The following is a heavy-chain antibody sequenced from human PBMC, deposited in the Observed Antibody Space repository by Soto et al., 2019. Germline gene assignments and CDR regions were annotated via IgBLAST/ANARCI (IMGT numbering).Heavy chain of an antibody. CDR2: INQNGGT. D-gene: IGHD3-16*01. Sequence: SETLSLTCAVNGGSLRGYYWNWIRQSPGKGLEWIGEINQNGGTKYNPSLKSRVSISVVASTNQFSLKLNSVTAADTAVYYCGRVPAGGGDYWGQGTLVTVSS. CDR1: GGSLRGYY. CDR3: GRVPAGGGDY. J-gene: IGHJ4*02. V-gene: IGHV4-34*01.